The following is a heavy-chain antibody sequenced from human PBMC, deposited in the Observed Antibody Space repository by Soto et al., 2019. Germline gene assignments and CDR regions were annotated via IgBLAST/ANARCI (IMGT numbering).Heavy chain of an antibody. V-gene: IGHV3-7*03. CDR2: IKQDGSEK. CDR3: VREYTSTWSLYYFDY. Sequence: LRLSCVASGFTFSSHWMSWVRQAPGKGLEWVANIKQDGSEKNYVDSVKGRFTISRDNAKNSLYLQMNSLRVEDTAVYYCVREYTSTWSLYYFDYWGQGSLVTVS. CDR1: GFTFSSHW. J-gene: IGHJ4*02. D-gene: IGHD6-13*01.